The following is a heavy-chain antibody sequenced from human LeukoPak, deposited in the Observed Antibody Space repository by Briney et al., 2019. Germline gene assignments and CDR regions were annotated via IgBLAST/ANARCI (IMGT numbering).Heavy chain of an antibody. CDR2: INWNGGST. J-gene: IGHJ4*02. D-gene: IGHD3-10*01. CDR3: ARDGYYYGSGSSIVDY. V-gene: IGHV3-20*04. Sequence: PGGSLRLSCAASGFTFDDYGMNWVRQAPGKGLEWVSGINWNGGSTGYADSVKGRFTISRDNAKNSLYLQMNSLRAEDTALYYCARDGYYYGSGSSIVDYWGQGTLVTVSS. CDR1: GFTFDDYG.